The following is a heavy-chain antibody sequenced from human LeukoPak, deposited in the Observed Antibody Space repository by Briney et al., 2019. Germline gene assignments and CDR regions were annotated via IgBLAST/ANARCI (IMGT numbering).Heavy chain of an antibody. CDR2: IWYDGSNK. CDR3: PRGAGSATIVPDY. CDR1: GFTFSSYG. Sequence: GRSLRLSCAASGFTFSSYGMHWVRQAPGKGLEWVAVIWYDGSNKYYADSVKGRFTISRDNSKNTLYLEMNSLRGEDTVVYYSPRGAGSATIVPDYWGQGTLVTVSS. D-gene: IGHD3-10*01. J-gene: IGHJ4*02. V-gene: IGHV3-33*01.